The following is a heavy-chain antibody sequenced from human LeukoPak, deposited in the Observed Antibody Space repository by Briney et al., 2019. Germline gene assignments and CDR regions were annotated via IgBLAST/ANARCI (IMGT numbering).Heavy chain of an antibody. D-gene: IGHD2-2*03. CDR1: GFTFSNYA. Sequence: GGSLRLSCAASGFTFSNYAMSWVRQAPGKGLEWVSVISGSGGNTFSADSVKGRFTISRDSSKNTLHLQMNSLRAEDTAVYYCAKEVGYCSSTSCAAVDYWGQGTLVTVSS. V-gene: IGHV3-23*01. CDR2: ISGSGGNT. J-gene: IGHJ4*02. CDR3: AKEVGYCSSTSCAAVDY.